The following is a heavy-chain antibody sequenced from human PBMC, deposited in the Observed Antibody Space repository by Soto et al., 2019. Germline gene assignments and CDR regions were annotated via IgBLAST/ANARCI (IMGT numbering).Heavy chain of an antibody. D-gene: IGHD3-10*02. J-gene: IGHJ4*02. CDR2: ISSTSGTI. V-gene: IGHV3-11*01. Sequence: QVQLVESGGGLVKPGGSLRLSCAASGFTFSDYYMTWSRQAPGKGLEWVSYISSTSGTISYADSVKGRFTLSRDNAKNSLYLQMISLRAEDTAVYYCAKAMSRSKTAFDHWDQGALVTVSS. CDR3: AKAMSRSKTAFDH. CDR1: GFTFSDYY.